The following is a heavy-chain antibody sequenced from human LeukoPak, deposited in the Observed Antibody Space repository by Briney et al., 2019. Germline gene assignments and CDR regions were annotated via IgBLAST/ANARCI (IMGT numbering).Heavy chain of an antibody. V-gene: IGHV1-69*13. CDR2: IIPIFATA. CDR3: ARGPITTRSHFDY. D-gene: IGHD3-22*01. CDR1: GYTFTSYY. J-gene: IGHJ4*02. Sequence: SVKVSCKASGYTFTSYYMHWVRQAPGQGLEWMGGIIPIFATANYAQKFQGRVTITADESTSTAYMELSSLRSEDTAVYYCARGPITTRSHFDYWGQGTLVTVSS.